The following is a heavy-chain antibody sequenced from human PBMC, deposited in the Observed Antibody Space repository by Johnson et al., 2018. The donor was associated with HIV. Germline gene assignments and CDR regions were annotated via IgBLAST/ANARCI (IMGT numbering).Heavy chain of an antibody. CDR3: ARDRFPYYDFWSGYYRGAFDI. Sequence: VQLVESGGGLVKPGGSLRLSCAASGMTFSDLWMNWVRQAPGKGLEWVGRIRSKTAGGTIEYAAPVKGRFTISRDDSKDTLYLQMNSLRAEDTAVYYCARDRFPYYDFWSGYYRGAFDIWGQGTMVTVSS. V-gene: IGHV3-15*01. D-gene: IGHD3-3*01. CDR2: IRSKTAGGTI. CDR1: GMTFSDLW. J-gene: IGHJ3*02.